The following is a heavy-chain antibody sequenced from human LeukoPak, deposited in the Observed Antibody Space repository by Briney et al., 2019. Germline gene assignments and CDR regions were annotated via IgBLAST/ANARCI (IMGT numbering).Heavy chain of an antibody. V-gene: IGHV3-23*01. D-gene: IGHD3-3*01. CDR2: ISGSGGST. J-gene: IGHJ4*02. CDR1: GFTVSSNY. CDR3: AKDKLRSTYYFDY. Sequence: GGSLRLSCAASGFTVSSNYMSWVRQAPGKGLEWVSAISGSGGSTYYADSVKGRFTISRDNSKNTLYLQMNSLRAEDTAVYYCAKDKLRSTYYFDYWGQGTLVTVSS.